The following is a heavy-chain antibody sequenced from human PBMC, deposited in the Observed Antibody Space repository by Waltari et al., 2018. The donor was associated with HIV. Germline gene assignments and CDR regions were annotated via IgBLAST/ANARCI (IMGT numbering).Heavy chain of an antibody. J-gene: IGHJ6*03. CDR2: ISYDG. Sequence: CEASGFTFSSYAMHWVRQAPGKGLEWVTIISYDGRDSVKGRFTISRDNSKNTLYLQMNSLRAEDTAVYYCARGTYYDYIWGSPSSYYLDVWGKGTTVTVSS. D-gene: IGHD3-16*01. CDR1: GFTFSSYA. V-gene: IGHV3-30*01. CDR3: ARGTYYDYIWGSPSSYYLDV.